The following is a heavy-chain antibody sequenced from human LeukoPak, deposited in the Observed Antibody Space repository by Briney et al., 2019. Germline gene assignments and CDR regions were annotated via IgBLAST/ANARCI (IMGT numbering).Heavy chain of an antibody. CDR1: GGSISSYY. J-gene: IGHJ4*02. CDR3: ARVTGYVIEDYFDY. V-gene: IGHV4-59*01. Sequence: PSETLSLTCTVSGGSISSYYWSWIRQPPGKGLEWIGYIYYSGSTNYNPSLKSRVTISLDTSNNQFSLKLRSVTAADTAVYYCARVTGYVIEDYFDYWGQGTLVTVSS. CDR2: IYYSGST. D-gene: IGHD3-22*01.